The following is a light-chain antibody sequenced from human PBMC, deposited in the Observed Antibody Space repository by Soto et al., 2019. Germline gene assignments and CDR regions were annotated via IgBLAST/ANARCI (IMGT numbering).Light chain of an antibody. CDR1: SSDVGGYNY. CDR3: SSYTSSSTVL. Sequence: QSALTQPASVSGSPGQSITISCTGTSSDVGGYNYVSWYQQHPGKAPKLMIYEVSNRPSGVSNRFSGSKSGNTASLTISGLQTEDEADYYCSSYTSSSTVLFGGATNMTVL. V-gene: IGLV2-14*01. CDR2: EVS. J-gene: IGLJ2*01.